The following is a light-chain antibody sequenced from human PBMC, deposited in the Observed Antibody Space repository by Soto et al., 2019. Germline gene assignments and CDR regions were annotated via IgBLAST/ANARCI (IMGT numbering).Light chain of an antibody. Sequence: DIQMTQSPSSVSASVGDRVTNTFRASQGISTWLAWYQRKPGKAPKLLIYGASSLQSGVPSRFSGSGSGTDFTLTINSLQPEDFATYFCQQSYTIPWTSGQGAKVDIK. CDR1: QGISTW. CDR3: QQSYTIPWT. V-gene: IGKV1-12*01. J-gene: IGKJ1*01. CDR2: GAS.